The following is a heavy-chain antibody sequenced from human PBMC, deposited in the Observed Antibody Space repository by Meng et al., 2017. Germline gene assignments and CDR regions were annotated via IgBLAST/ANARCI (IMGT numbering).Heavy chain of an antibody. V-gene: IGHV3-30-3*02. CDR2: ISYDGSNK. J-gene: IGHJ4*02. CDR1: GFTFISYA. Sequence: QVQLVESGGGVVQPGRSLRLSCATSGFTFISYAMHWVRQAPGKGLEWVALISYDGSNKYYADSVKGRFTLSRDNSKNTQYLQMNSLRAEDTAVYYCASTDKYYFDYWGQGTLVTVSS. CDR3: ASTDKYYFDY.